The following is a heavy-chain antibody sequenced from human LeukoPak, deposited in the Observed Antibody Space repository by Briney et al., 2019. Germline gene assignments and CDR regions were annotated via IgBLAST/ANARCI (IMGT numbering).Heavy chain of an antibody. CDR3: AREGRRGSYLDYYYYYMDV. Sequence: GASVKVSCKASGYTFTSYGISWVRQAPGQGLEWMGWISAYNGNTNYAQKLQGRVTMTTDTSTSTAYMELRSLRSDDTAVYYCAREGRRGSYLDYYYYYMDVWGKGTTVTVSS. D-gene: IGHD1-26*01. V-gene: IGHV1-18*01. J-gene: IGHJ6*03. CDR1: GYTFTSYG. CDR2: ISAYNGNT.